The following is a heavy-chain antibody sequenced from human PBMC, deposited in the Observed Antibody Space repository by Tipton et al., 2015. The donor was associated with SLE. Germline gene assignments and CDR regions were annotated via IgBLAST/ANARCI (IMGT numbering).Heavy chain of an antibody. Sequence: SLRLSCAASGFTVNNNYMSWVRQAPGKGLEWVANIYSGGITYYADSVKGRFTISRDNSKNTLYLQMNNLRAEDTALYYCARTYDPPLYGLDVWGQGTTVTVSS. CDR3: ARTYDPPLYGLDV. CDR1: GFTVNNNY. J-gene: IGHJ6*02. CDR2: IYSGGIT. V-gene: IGHV3-66*01. D-gene: IGHD3-3*01.